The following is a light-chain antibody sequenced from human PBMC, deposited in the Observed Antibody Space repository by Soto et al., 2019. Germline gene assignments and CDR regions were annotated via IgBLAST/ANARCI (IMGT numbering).Light chain of an antibody. CDR1: QSVSSK. CDR2: GAS. Sequence: EIVITQSPATLSVSPGERATLACRASQSVSSKLAWYQQKPGQAPRVLIYGASTRATGIPDRFSGSGSGTEFALTISSLQSEDFAVYYCQHYNDWPPTWTFGQGTRLEIK. CDR3: QHYNDWPPTWT. V-gene: IGKV3-15*01. J-gene: IGKJ1*01.